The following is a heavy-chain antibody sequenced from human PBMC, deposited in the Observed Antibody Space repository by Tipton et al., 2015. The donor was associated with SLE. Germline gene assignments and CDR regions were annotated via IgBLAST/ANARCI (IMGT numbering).Heavy chain of an antibody. Sequence: TLSLTCTVSGGSIRSSRHFWGWIRQPPGKGLEWIGVLYYSGNTYYNPSLKSPVTISADTSKNHLSLKLTSVTAADTAVYFCARDRGRDYDTLTGYRRHWGQGTLVAASS. D-gene: IGHD3-9*01. CDR3: ARDRGRDYDTLTGYRRH. J-gene: IGHJ4*02. CDR1: GGSIRSSRHF. V-gene: IGHV4-39*02. CDR2: LYYSGNT.